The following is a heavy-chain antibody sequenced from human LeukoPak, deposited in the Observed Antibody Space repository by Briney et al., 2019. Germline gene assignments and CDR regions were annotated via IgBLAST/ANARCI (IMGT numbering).Heavy chain of an antibody. D-gene: IGHD3-10*01. CDR1: GYTFTGYY. J-gene: IGHJ3*01. CDR3: ARVGFERPRSSITVVRGVIRPNAFGL. V-gene: IGHV1-2*02. Sequence: ASVTVSFMASGYTFTGYYMHRVRQAPGQRLEWMGRINPNSGDTKYAQNFQGRVTVTRDTPIDTAYMDLSSLTSDDTAVYYCARVGFERPRSSITVVRGVIRPNAFGLWGQGTMVTVSS. CDR2: INPNSGDT.